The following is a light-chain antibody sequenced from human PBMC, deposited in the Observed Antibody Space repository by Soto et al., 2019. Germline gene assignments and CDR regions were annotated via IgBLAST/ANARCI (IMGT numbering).Light chain of an antibody. V-gene: IGLV2-14*01. CDR3: TSYTSSNSLYV. Sequence: QSVLTQPVSVSGSLGQPMTISCTGTSRDVGAYKFVSWYQQHPGKAPKLIISEVSNRPSGVPTRFSGSKSGNTASLIISGLQAEDEADYYCTSYTSSNSLYVFGTGTKVTV. CDR2: EVS. J-gene: IGLJ1*01. CDR1: SRDVGAYKF.